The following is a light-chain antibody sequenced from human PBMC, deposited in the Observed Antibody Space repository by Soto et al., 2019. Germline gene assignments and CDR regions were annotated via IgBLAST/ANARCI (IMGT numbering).Light chain of an antibody. CDR3: SSYTSISSLYV. Sequence: QSALTQPASVSGSPGQSITISCTGTNTDVGDYNYVSWYQRHPGKAPKLLISEVSDRPSGVSNRFSGSKSGNTASLTISGLQAEDEADYYCSSYTSISSLYVFGTGTKLTVL. CDR2: EVS. J-gene: IGLJ1*01. CDR1: NTDVGDYNY. V-gene: IGLV2-14*01.